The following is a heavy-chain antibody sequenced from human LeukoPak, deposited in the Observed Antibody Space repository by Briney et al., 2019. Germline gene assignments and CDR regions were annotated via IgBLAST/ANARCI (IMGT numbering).Heavy chain of an antibody. D-gene: IGHD6-25*01. Sequence: SETLSLTCAVYGGSFSGYYWSWIRQPPGKGLEWIGEINHSGSTNYNPPLKSRVTISVDTSKNQFSLKLSSVTAADTAVYYCAIQAAAYDYWGQGTLVTVSS. CDR3: AIQAAAYDY. CDR1: GGSFSGYY. J-gene: IGHJ4*02. CDR2: INHSGST. V-gene: IGHV4-34*01.